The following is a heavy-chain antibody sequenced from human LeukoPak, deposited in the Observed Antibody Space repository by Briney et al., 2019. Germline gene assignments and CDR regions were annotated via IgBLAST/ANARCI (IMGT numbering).Heavy chain of an antibody. J-gene: IGHJ4*02. CDR3: ARDTYYTSGTYYIDYFDS. Sequence: PSETLSLTCTVSGGSTSSHYWSWVRQPPGKALEWIGYISHGGQTLSNPSLRSRVTISVDTSNNQFSLKLTSVTAADTAVYFCARDTYYTSGTYYIDYFDSWGQGALVTVSS. V-gene: IGHV4-59*11. CDR2: ISHGGQT. CDR1: GGSTSSHY. D-gene: IGHD3-10*01.